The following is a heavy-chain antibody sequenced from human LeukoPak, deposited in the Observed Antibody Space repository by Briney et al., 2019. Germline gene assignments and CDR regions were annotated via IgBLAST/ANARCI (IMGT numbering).Heavy chain of an antibody. J-gene: IGHJ4*02. D-gene: IGHD6-13*01. CDR2: ISGSGGST. CDR1: GFTFSSDT. V-gene: IGHV3-23*01. Sequence: PGGSLRLSCAASGFTFSSDTMSWVCKAPGNGLELVSAISGSGGSTYYADSVKGRCTISRDNSKNTLYLQMNSLRAEDTAVYYCAKGVGQQLVLTEYYFDYWGQGTLVTVSS. CDR3: AKGVGQQLVLTEYYFDY.